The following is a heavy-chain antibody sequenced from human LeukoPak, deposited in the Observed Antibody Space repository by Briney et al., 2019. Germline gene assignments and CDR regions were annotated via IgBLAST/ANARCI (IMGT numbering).Heavy chain of an antibody. CDR2: IKQDGSEK. CDR3: AREPGIGYAFDI. CDR1: GFTFTDSW. D-gene: IGHD3-10*01. J-gene: IGHJ3*02. V-gene: IGHV3-7*01. Sequence: AGGSLRLSCVVSGFTFTDSWMTWVRQAPGKGLEWVANIKQDGSEKHYVDSVKGRFTISRDNAKNSLYLQMHSLRAEDTAVYYCAREPGIGYAFDIWGQGTVVAVSS.